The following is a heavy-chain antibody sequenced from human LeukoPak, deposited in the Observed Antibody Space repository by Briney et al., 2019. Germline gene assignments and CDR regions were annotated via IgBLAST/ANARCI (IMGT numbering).Heavy chain of an antibody. D-gene: IGHD3-10*02. J-gene: IGHJ6*04. CDR2: ISSSGSTI. CDR3: AELGITMIGGV. V-gene: IGHV3-48*03. Sequence: GGSLRLSCAASGFTFSSYEMNWVRQAPGKGLEWVSYISSSGSTIYYADSVKGRFTISRDNAKNTLYLQMSSLRAEDTAVYYCAELGITMIGGVWGKGTTVTISS. CDR1: GFTFSSYE.